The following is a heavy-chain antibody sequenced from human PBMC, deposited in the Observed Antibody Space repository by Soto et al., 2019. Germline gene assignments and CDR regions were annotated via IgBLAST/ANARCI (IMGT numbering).Heavy chain of an antibody. D-gene: IGHD4-17*01. CDR1: GFTFSDST. CDR3: TRHLNGDYSLPLDV. J-gene: IGHJ6*04. CDR2: IRSKVNNYAT. Sequence: GGSLRISCAASGFTFSDSTMHWVRQASGKGLEWVGRIRSKVNNYATEYAASVKGRFTISRDDSKNTAYLQMNSLKTEDTAVYYCTRHLNGDYSLPLDVWGKGTTVTVSS. V-gene: IGHV3-73*01.